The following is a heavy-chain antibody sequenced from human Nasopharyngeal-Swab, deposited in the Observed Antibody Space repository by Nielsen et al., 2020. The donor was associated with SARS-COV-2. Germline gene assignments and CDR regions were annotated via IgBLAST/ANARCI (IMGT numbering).Heavy chain of an antibody. CDR1: GYTFTGYY. CDR3: ARDLYSSGWYRTNWYFDL. J-gene: IGHJ2*01. V-gene: IGHV1-46*01. D-gene: IGHD6-19*01. CDR2: INPSGGST. Sequence: ASVKVSCKASGYTFTGYYMHWVRQAPGQGLEWMGIINPSGGSTIYAQKFQGRVTMTRDTSTSTVYMELSSLRSEDTAVYYCARDLYSSGWYRTNWYFDLWGRGTLVTVSS.